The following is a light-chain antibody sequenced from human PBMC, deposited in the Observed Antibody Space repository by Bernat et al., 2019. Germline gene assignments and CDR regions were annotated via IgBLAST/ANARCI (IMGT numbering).Light chain of an antibody. J-gene: IGKJ1*01. Sequence: VLTQSPGTLSLSPGERATLSCRASQSVSSTFLAWYQQKPGQAPRLLIYGASSRATGIPDRFSGSGSGTEFTLTISRLEPEDFAVYYCQQYGSTRTFGQGTKVEIK. CDR2: GAS. V-gene: IGKV3-20*01. CDR1: QSVSSTF. CDR3: QQYGSTRT.